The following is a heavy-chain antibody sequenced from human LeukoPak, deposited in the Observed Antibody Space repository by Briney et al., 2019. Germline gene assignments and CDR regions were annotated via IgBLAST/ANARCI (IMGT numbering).Heavy chain of an antibody. V-gene: IGHV3-48*03. CDR2: ISSSGSTI. D-gene: IGHD3-16*01. CDR1: GFTFSSYE. J-gene: IGHJ4*02. Sequence: GGSLRLSCAASGFTFSSYEMNWVRQAPGKGLEWISYISSSGSTIYYAASLKGRFTISRDNAKNSLYLQMNSLRAEDTAVYYCARDKEGEPLNWWGQGTLVTVSS. CDR3: ARDKEGEPLNW.